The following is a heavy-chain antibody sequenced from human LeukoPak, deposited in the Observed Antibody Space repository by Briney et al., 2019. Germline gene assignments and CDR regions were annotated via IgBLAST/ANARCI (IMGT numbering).Heavy chain of an antibody. CDR1: GFTFSSYA. CDR2: ISGSGGST. V-gene: IGHV3-23*01. CDR3: AKDLITYYYDSSGPFDY. D-gene: IGHD3-22*01. J-gene: IGHJ4*02. Sequence: PGGSLRLSCAASGFTFSSYAMSWVRQAPGKGLEWVSAISGSGGSTYYADSVKGRFTISRDNSKNTLYLQMNSLRAEDTAVYYCAKDLITYYYDSSGPFDYWGQGTLVTVSS.